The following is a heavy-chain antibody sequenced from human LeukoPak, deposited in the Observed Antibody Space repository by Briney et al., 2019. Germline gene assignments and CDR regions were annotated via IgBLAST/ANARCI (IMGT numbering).Heavy chain of an antibody. D-gene: IGHD6-19*01. Sequence: GRSLRLSCAAAGFTFDDYAMHWVRQAPGKGLEWVSTINWNSGSMEYADSVKGRFTISRDNAKNSLYLQMNSLRDEDTALYYCAKDGQRRAVSVVTYMDVWGKGTTVTVSS. CDR2: INWNSGSM. V-gene: IGHV3-9*01. J-gene: IGHJ6*03. CDR1: GFTFDDYA. CDR3: AKDGQRRAVSVVTYMDV.